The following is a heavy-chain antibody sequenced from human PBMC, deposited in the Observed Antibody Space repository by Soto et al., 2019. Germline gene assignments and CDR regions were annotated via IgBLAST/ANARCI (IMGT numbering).Heavy chain of an antibody. CDR1: GGSINIGGFY. D-gene: IGHD5-18*01. V-gene: IGHV4-31*03. CDR2: IYHSGST. CDR3: ARRGFSYGGGYFDL. J-gene: IGHJ2*01. Sequence: QVQLQESGPGLVKPSQTLSLTCTVSGGSINIGGFYWSWVRQHPGKGLEWIGYIYHSGSTYYNPSLKCRFTISEDTSKNQFSLKLSSVTAADTAVYYCARRGFSYGGGYFDLWGRGTLVTVSS.